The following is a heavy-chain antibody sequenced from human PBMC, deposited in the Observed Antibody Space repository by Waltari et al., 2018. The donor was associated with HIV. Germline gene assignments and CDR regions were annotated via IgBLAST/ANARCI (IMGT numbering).Heavy chain of an antibody. CDR2: IGFSAGDT. J-gene: IGHJ4*02. D-gene: IGHD2-8*01. CDR1: EYTFTIYY. Sequence: QDQLVQSGAAVKKPGASVTVSCQGSEYTFTIYYVHWVRQAPGQGLQWMGLIGFSAGDTNYAPDFQGRVSMTRDTSTNTVYMELRSLNSDDSAMYYCARGHEYTNGLDYWGQGTLISVTS. CDR3: ARGHEYTNGLDY. V-gene: IGHV1-46*01.